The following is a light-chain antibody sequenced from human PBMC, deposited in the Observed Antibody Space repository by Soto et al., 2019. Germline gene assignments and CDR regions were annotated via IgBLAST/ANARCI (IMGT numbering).Light chain of an antibody. CDR3: SSYTNSNTRV. J-gene: IGLJ1*01. V-gene: IGLV2-14*01. Sequence: QSVLTRPASVSGSPGQSITISCTGTNSDVGDYNYVSWYQQHPGKAPKLIIYEVSNRPSGISDRFSASKSGNTASLTISGLQAEDEADYYCSSYTNSNTRVFGTGTKVTVL. CDR2: EVS. CDR1: NSDVGDYNY.